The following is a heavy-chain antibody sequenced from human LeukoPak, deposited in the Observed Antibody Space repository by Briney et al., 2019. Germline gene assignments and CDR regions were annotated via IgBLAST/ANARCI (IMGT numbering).Heavy chain of an antibody. CDR3: ARGTPVLRLSPKPTFDY. J-gene: IGHJ4*03. CDR2: INPSGGST. Sequence: GASVKVSCKASGYTFTSYYMHWVRQAPGQGLEWMGIINPSGGSTSYAQKFQGRVTMTRDMSTSTVYMELSSLRSEDTAVYYCARGTPVLRLSPKPTFDYWGQGTTVTVSS. V-gene: IGHV1-46*01. D-gene: IGHD2/OR15-2a*01. CDR1: GYTFTSYY.